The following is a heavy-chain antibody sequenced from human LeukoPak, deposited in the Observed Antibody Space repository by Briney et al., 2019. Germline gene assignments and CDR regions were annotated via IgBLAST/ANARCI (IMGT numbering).Heavy chain of an antibody. Sequence: ASVKVSCKASGYTFTSYDINWVRQATGQGLEWMGWMNPNSGNTGYAQKFRGRVTITRNTSISTAYMELSSLRSEDTAVYYCAISQGTSHSGFDYWGQGTLVTVSS. D-gene: IGHD1-1*01. CDR3: AISQGTSHSGFDY. CDR2: MNPNSGNT. CDR1: GYTFTSYD. J-gene: IGHJ4*02. V-gene: IGHV1-8*03.